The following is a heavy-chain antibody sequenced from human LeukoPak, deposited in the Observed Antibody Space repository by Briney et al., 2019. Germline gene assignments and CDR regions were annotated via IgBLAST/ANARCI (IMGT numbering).Heavy chain of an antibody. CDR1: GFSLSTSGVG. CDR2: IYWNDDK. V-gene: IGHV2-5*01. J-gene: IGHJ4*02. Sequence: SGPTLVKPTQTLTLTCTFSGFSLSTSGVGVGWIRQPPGKALEWLALIYWNDDKRYSPSLKSRLTITKDTSKNQVVLTMTNMDPVDTATYYCAHRRNIVVVPAAIPYYFDYWGQGTLVTVSS. D-gene: IGHD2-2*01. CDR3: AHRRNIVVVPAAIPYYFDY.